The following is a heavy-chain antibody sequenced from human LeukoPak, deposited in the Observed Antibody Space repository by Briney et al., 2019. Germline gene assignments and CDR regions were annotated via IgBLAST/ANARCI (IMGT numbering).Heavy chain of an antibody. CDR1: GYTFTSYD. D-gene: IGHD3-3*01. CDR2: MNPNSGNT. J-gene: IGHJ6*03. Sequence: ASVKVSCKASGYTFTSYDINWVRQATGQGLEWMGWMNPNSGNTGYAQKFQGRVTMTRNTSISTAYMELSSLRSENTAVYYCARGRGDFWSGPMGYYYYYMDVWGKGTTVTVSS. V-gene: IGHV1-8*01. CDR3: ARGRGDFWSGPMGYYYYYMDV.